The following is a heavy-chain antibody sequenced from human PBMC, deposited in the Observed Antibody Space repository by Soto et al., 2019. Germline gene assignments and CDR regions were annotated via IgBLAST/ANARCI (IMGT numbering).Heavy chain of an antibody. CDR1: GFTFSSYG. Sequence: PGGSLRLSCAASGFTFSSYGMHWVRQAPGKGLEWVAVISYDGSNKYYADSVKGRFTISRDNSKNTLYLQMNSLRAEDTAVYYCANTPKSILLWFGELPPDYWGQGTLVTVSS. J-gene: IGHJ4*02. V-gene: IGHV3-30*18. D-gene: IGHD3-10*01. CDR2: ISYDGSNK. CDR3: ANTPKSILLWFGELPPDY.